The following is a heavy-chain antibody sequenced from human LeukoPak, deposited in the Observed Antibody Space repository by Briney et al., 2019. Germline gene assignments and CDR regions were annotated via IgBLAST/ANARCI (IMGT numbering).Heavy chain of an antibody. D-gene: IGHD6-25*01. V-gene: IGHV3-30*18. J-gene: IGHJ1*01. CDR2: ISYDGSNK. Sequence: GGSLRLSCAASGFTFSSYGMHWVRQAPGKGLEWVAVISYDGSNKYYADSVKGRFTISRDNSKTTLYLQMNSLRAEDTAVYYCAKESRLHEYFQHWGQGTLVTVSS. CDR1: GFTFSSYG. CDR3: AKESRLHEYFQH.